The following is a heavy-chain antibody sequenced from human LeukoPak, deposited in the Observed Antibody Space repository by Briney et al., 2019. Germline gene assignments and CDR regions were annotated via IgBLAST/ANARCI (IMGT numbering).Heavy chain of an antibody. Sequence: ETLSLTCTVSGGSISSSSYYWGWIRQPPGKGLEWIGSIYYSGSTYYNPSLKSRVIISVDTSKNQFSLKLSSVTAADTAVYYCARQNYDFWSGHAEAFDYWGQGTLVTVSS. CDR3: ARQNYDFWSGHAEAFDY. J-gene: IGHJ4*02. CDR2: IYYSGST. CDR1: GGSISSSSYY. V-gene: IGHV4-39*01. D-gene: IGHD3-3*01.